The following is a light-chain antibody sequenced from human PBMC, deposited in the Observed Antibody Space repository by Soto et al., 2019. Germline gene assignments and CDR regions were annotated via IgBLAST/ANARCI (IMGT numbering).Light chain of an antibody. V-gene: IGKV4-1*01. J-gene: IGKJ2*01. CDR2: WAS. CDR1: QNVLYRSSNKSY. CDR3: QQYYNTPYT. Sequence: DIVMTQSPDFLAVSLGERATITCKSSQNVLYRSSNKSYLAWYQQRPGQPPRLLLYWASTRESGVTDRFIGRGSETDFTLTISSLQAGDEAIYHCQQYYNTPYTFGQGTTLEIK.